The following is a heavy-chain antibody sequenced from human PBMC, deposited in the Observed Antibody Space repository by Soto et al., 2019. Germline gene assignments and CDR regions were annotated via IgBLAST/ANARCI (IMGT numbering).Heavy chain of an antibody. CDR2: INHSGST. D-gene: IGHD6-6*01. CDR3: ARGSIAARRDFDY. CDR1: AASFSGYY. J-gene: IGHJ4*02. V-gene: IGHV4-34*01. Sequence: SETLSLTCAVYAASFSGYYWSWIRQPPGKGLEWIGEINHSGSTNYNPSLKSRVTISVDTSKNQFSLKLSSVTAADTAVYYCARGSIAARRDFDYWGQGTLVTVSS.